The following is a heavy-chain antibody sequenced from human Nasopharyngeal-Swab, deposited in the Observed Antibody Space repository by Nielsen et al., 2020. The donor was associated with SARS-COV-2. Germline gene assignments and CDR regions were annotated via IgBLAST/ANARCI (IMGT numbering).Heavy chain of an antibody. D-gene: IGHD2-2*01. CDR3: ARDLIVVVPAAMDVHWFDP. CDR1: GFTFSSYS. CDR2: ISSSSSYI. Sequence: GESLKISCAASGFTFSSYSMNWVRQAPGKGLEWVSSISSSSSYIYYADSVKGRFTISRDNAKNSQYLQMNSLRAEDTAVYYCARDLIVVVPAAMDVHWFDPWGQGTLVTVSS. J-gene: IGHJ5*02. V-gene: IGHV3-21*01.